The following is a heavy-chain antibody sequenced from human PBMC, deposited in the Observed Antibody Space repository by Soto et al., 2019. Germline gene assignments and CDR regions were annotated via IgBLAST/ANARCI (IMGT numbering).Heavy chain of an antibody. Sequence: GGSLRLSCAASGFTFSSYAMSWVRQAPGKGLEWVSAISGSGGSTYYADSVKGRFTISRDNSKNTLYLQMNSLRAEDTAVYYCAKDQIPMIAVAGTYFDYWGQGTLVTVSS. D-gene: IGHD6-19*01. J-gene: IGHJ4*02. V-gene: IGHV3-23*01. CDR1: GFTFSSYA. CDR3: AKDQIPMIAVAGTYFDY. CDR2: ISGSGGST.